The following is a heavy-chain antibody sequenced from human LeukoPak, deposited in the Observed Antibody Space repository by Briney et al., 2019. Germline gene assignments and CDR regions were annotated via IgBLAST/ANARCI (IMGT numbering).Heavy chain of an antibody. CDR2: IYSGGNT. D-gene: IGHD1-1*01. CDR3: ARGTETAPDY. V-gene: IGHV3-53*01. Sequence: PGGSLRLSCAASGFSVSNTYMSWVRQAPGKGLEWVSIIYSGGNTYYADSVKGRFTNSRDNSKNTLYLQMNRLRPEDTAVYYCARGTETAPDYWGQGTLVTVSS. CDR1: GFSVSNTY. J-gene: IGHJ4*02.